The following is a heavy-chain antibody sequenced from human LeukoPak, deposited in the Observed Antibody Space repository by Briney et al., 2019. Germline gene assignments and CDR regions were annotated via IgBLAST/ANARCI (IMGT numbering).Heavy chain of an antibody. Sequence: SETLSLTCAVSGGSISSGGYSWSWIRQPPGTGLEWIGYIYHSGSTYYNPSLKSRVTISVDRSKNQFSLKLSSVTAADTAVYYCARVGYQLPNDNWFDPWGQGTLVTVSS. CDR1: GGSISSGGYS. CDR2: IYHSGST. V-gene: IGHV4-30-2*01. CDR3: ARVGYQLPNDNWFDP. J-gene: IGHJ5*02. D-gene: IGHD2-2*01.